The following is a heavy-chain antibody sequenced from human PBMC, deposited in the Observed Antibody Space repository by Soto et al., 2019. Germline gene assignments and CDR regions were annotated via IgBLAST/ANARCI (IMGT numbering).Heavy chain of an antibody. CDR3: AGLSGRFDK. Sequence: GGSLRLSCAASGFTFSGYWMHWVRQAPGKGLVWVSRISSDGSSISYADSVKGRCSVSRDNGKNTLYLQMSSLRAEDTAVYYCAGLSGRFDKWGQGTLVTVSS. CDR1: GFTFSGYW. D-gene: IGHD1-26*01. V-gene: IGHV3-74*01. CDR2: ISSDGSSI. J-gene: IGHJ4*02.